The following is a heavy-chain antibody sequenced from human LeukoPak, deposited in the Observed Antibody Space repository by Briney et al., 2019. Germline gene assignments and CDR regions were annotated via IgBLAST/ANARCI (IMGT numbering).Heavy chain of an antibody. Sequence: PSETLSLTCTVSGGSISSYYWSWIRQPPGKGPEWIGYIYYSGSTNYNPSLKSRVTISVDTSKNQFSLKLSSVTAADTAVYYCARGNYGDYAEGAYDYWGQGTLVTVSS. CDR3: ARGNYGDYAEGAYDY. CDR2: IYYSGST. V-gene: IGHV4-59*01. J-gene: IGHJ4*02. D-gene: IGHD4-17*01. CDR1: GGSISSYY.